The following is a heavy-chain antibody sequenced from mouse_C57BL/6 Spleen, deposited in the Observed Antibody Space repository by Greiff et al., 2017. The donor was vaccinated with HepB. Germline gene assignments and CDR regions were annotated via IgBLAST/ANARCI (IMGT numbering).Heavy chain of an antibody. Sequence: VQLQQSGPELVKPGASVKISCKASGYAFSSSWMNWVKQRPGKGLEWIGRIYPGDGDTNYNGKFKGKATLTADKSSSTAYMQLSSLTSEDSAVYFCARDYGNYEGEYYYAMDYWGQGTSVTVSS. CDR2: IYPGDGDT. J-gene: IGHJ4*01. CDR3: ARDYGNYEGEYYYAMDY. CDR1: GYAFSSSW. V-gene: IGHV1-82*01. D-gene: IGHD2-1*01.